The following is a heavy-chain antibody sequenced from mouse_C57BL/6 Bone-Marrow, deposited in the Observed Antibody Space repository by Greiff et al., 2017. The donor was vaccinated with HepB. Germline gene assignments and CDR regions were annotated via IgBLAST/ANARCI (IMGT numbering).Heavy chain of an antibody. CDR3: ARNLGLRRAAWFAY. V-gene: IGHV2-2*01. CDR2: IWSGGST. D-gene: IGHD2-4*01. J-gene: IGHJ3*01. Sequence: VMLVESGPGLVQPSQSLSITCTVSGFSLTSYGVHWVRQSPGKGLEWLGVIWSGGSTDYNAAFISRLSISKDNSKSQVFFKMNSLQADDTAIYYCARNLGLRRAAWFAYWGQGTLVTVSA. CDR1: GFSLTSYG.